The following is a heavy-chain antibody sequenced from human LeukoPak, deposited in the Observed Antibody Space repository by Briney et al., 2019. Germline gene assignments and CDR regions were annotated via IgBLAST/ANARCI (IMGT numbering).Heavy chain of an antibody. CDR2: ISGSGGST. CDR3: AKGHYYDSSGYPEYFQH. Sequence: GGSLRLSCAASGFTFSSYAMSRVRQAPGKGLEWVSAISGSGGSTYYADSVKGRFTISRDNSKNTLYLQMNSLRAEDTAVYYCAKGHYYDSSGYPEYFQHWGQGTLVTVSS. CDR1: GFTFSSYA. V-gene: IGHV3-23*01. J-gene: IGHJ1*01. D-gene: IGHD3-22*01.